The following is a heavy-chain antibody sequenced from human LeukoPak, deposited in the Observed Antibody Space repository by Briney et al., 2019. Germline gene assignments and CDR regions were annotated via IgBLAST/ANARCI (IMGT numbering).Heavy chain of an antibody. V-gene: IGHV3-30*19. D-gene: IGHD5-24*01. CDR2: ISHDGRTK. J-gene: IGHJ4*02. CDR1: GFTFSSYG. Sequence: GGSLRLSCAASGFTFSSYGMRWVRQAPGKGLEWVAAISHDGRTKYYADSMKGRITISRGNSKNTLFFCARPSPPGDGYNPPDHWGQGTLVTVSS. CDR3: H.